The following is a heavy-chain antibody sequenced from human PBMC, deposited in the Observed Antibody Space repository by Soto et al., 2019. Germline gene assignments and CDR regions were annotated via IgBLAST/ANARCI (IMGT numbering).Heavy chain of an antibody. CDR2: IYYSGST. CDR3: ARVTRGDYRLTVSLRGMDV. D-gene: IGHD4-17*01. CDR1: GGSISSYY. V-gene: IGHV4-59*12. J-gene: IGHJ6*02. Sequence: PSETLSLTCTVSGGSISSYYWSWIRQPPGKGLEWIGYIYYSGSTKYNPSLKSRVTISVDTSKNQFSLKLSSVTAADTAGFYCARVTRGDYRLTVSLRGMDVWGQGTTVTVSS.